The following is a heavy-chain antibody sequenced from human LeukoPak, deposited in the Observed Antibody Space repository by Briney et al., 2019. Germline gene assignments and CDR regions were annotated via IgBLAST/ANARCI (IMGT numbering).Heavy chain of an antibody. V-gene: IGHV3-30-3*01. Sequence: GGSLRLSCAASGFTFSSYAMHWVRQAPGKGLEWVAVISYDRSNKYYADSVKGRFTISRDNSKNTLYLQMNSLRAEDTAVYYCARDLGTMGAMDYYFDYWGQGTLVTVSS. CDR1: GFTFSSYA. D-gene: IGHD1-26*01. CDR2: ISYDRSNK. J-gene: IGHJ4*02. CDR3: ARDLGTMGAMDYYFDY.